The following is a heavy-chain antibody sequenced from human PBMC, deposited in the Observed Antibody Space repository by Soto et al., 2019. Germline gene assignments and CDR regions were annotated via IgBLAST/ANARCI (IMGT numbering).Heavy chain of an antibody. J-gene: IGHJ4*02. V-gene: IGHV3-23*01. Sequence: GGSLRLSCAASGFTFSSYAMSWVRQAPGKGLEWVSAISGSGGSTYYADSVKGRFTISRDNSKNTLYLQMNSLRAEDTAIYYCAKSKYSSSKPPFFDYWGQGTLVTVSS. CDR2: ISGSGGST. D-gene: IGHD6-13*01. CDR1: GFTFSSYA. CDR3: AKSKYSSSKPPFFDY.